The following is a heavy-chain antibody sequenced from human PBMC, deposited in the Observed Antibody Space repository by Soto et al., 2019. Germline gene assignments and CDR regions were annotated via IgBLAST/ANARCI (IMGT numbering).Heavy chain of an antibody. J-gene: IGHJ4*02. V-gene: IGHV1-46*01. CDR3: AGEGTVAGMSRDYFDY. CDR1: GYTFTSYY. D-gene: IGHD6-19*01. CDR2: INPSGGST. Sequence: ASVKVSCKASGYTFTSYYMHWVRQAPGQGLEWMGIINPSGGSTSYAQKFQGRVTMTRDTSTSTVYMELSSLRSEDTAVYYCAGEGTVAGMSRDYFDYWGQGNLVTVSS.